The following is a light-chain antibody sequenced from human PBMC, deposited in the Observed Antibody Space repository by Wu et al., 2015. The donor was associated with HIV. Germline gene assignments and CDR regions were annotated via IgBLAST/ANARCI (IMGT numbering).Light chain of an antibody. CDR3: QQYGFSLT. CDR1: QSVSSSF. J-gene: IGKJ4*01. Sequence: EIVLTQSPGTLSLSPGERATLSCRASQSVSSSFLAWYQQRPGQAPRLLIYAASSRATGIPDRFSGSGSGTDFTLTITRLEPEDFAVYYCQQYGFSLTFGGGTDGGDQT. V-gene: IGKV3-20*01. CDR2: AAS.